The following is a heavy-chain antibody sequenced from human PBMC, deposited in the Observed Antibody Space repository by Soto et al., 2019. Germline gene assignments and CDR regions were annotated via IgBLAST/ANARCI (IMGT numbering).Heavy chain of an antibody. V-gene: IGHV1-69*04. D-gene: IGHD2-15*01. CDR2: IIPILGIA. Sequence: GASGKVSCKASGYTFTSYGISWVRQAPGQGLEWMGRIIPILGIANYAQKFQGRVTITADKSTSTAYMELSSLRSDDTAVYYCAREKYCSGGSCYGVWPLSYYYGMDVWGQGTTVTVSS. J-gene: IGHJ6*02. CDR3: AREKYCSGGSCYGVWPLSYYYGMDV. CDR1: GYTFTSYG.